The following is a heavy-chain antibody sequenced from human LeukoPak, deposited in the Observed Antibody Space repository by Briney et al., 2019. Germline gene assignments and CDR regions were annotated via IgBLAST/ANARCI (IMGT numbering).Heavy chain of an antibody. Sequence: SQSLSLTWAVYGPSVSGYYWSWVSHPPGEGLEWLGSINDSGSTNYDPSLKSRVTIAVDTSKNQFSLKLSSVTAADTAVYYCASNRYDYVWGSYHPWYFDYWGQGTLVTVSS. CDR3: ASNRYDYVWGSYHPWYFDY. J-gene: IGHJ4*02. CDR2: INDSGST. V-gene: IGHV4-34*01. CDR1: GPSVSGYY. D-gene: IGHD3-16*02.